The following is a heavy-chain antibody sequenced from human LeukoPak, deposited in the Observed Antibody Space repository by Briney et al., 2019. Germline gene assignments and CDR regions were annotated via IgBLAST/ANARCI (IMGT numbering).Heavy chain of an antibody. CDR3: ARGSGLGSYYNDN. CDR2: INRGGST. CDR1: GGSFSGYY. V-gene: IGHV4-34*01. D-gene: IGHD3-10*01. Sequence: SETLSLTCAVYGGSFSGYYWSWIRQPPGKGLEWIGEINRGGSTEFKPSLKSRVAISVDTSKNQFSLKLSSVTAADTAVYYCARGSGLGSYYNDNWGQGTPVTVSS. J-gene: IGHJ4*02.